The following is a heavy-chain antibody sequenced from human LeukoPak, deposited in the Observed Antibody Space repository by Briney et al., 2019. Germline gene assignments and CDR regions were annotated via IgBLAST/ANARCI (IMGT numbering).Heavy chain of an antibody. Sequence: GGSLRLSCAASGFTFSSYWMSWVRQAPGKGLEWVANIKQDGSEKYYVDSVKGRFTISRDNAKNSLYLQMNSLRAEDTAVYYCARVWYSSSSSPFDYWGQGTLVTVSS. CDR3: ARVWYSSSSSPFDY. CDR2: IKQDGSEK. D-gene: IGHD6-6*01. J-gene: IGHJ4*02. V-gene: IGHV3-7*01. CDR1: GFTFSSYW.